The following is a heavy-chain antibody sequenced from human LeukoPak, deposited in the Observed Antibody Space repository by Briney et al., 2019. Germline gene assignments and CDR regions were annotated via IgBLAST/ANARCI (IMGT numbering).Heavy chain of an antibody. D-gene: IGHD4-23*01. CDR1: GYSFTSYW. Sequence: GESLKISCKGSGYSFTSYWIGWVRQMPGKGLEWMGIIYPGDSDTRYSPSFQGQVTISADKSISTAYLQWSSLKASDTAMYYCARHVGSGRTVVTGFDYWGQGTLVTVSS. CDR2: IYPGDSDT. CDR3: ARHVGSGRTVVTGFDY. J-gene: IGHJ4*02. V-gene: IGHV5-51*01.